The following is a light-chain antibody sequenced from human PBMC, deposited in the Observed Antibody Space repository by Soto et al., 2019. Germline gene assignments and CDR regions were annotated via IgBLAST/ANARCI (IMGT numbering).Light chain of an antibody. CDR1: SSNIGSNF. V-gene: IGLV1-47*01. J-gene: IGLJ3*02. CDR3: AAWDDSLRWV. Sequence: QAVVPQPPSASGTPGQRVTISCSGSSSNIGSNFVYWYQQLPGTAPKLLIFKTYQRPPGVPDRFSGSKSGTSASLAISGLRTEDEADYYCAAWDDSLRWVFGGGTQLTVL. CDR2: KTY.